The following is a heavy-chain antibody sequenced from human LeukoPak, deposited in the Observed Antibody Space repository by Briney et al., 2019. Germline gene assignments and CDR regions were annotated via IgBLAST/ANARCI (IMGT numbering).Heavy chain of an antibody. J-gene: IGHJ3*02. CDR1: GFTFSDHY. Sequence: GGSLRLSCAASGFTFSDHYMDWVRQAPGKGLEWVGRTSNKANSYTTEYAASVKGRFTISRDDSKNSLYLQMNSLKTEDTAVYYCAREGSGWSGGFGAFDILGQGTMVTVSS. CDR2: TSNKANSYTT. V-gene: IGHV3-72*01. D-gene: IGHD6-19*01. CDR3: AREGSGWSGGFGAFDI.